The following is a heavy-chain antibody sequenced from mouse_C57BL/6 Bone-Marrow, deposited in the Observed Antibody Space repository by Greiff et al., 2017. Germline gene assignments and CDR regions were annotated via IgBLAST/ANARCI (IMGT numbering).Heavy chain of an antibody. CDR1: GFTFSDYG. V-gene: IGHV5-17*01. J-gene: IGHJ3*01. CDR3: ARGDYAYEGAWFAY. CDR2: ISSGSSTI. D-gene: IGHD2-2*01. Sequence: EVKLVESGGGLVKPGGSLKLSCAASGFTFSDYGMHWVRQAPEKGLKWVAYISSGSSTIYYTDTVKGRFTISRANAKNTLFLQMTSLRSEDTAMYYCARGDYAYEGAWFAYWGQGTLGTVSA.